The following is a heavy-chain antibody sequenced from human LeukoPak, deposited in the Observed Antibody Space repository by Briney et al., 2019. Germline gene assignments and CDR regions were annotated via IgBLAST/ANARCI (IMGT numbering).Heavy chain of an antibody. D-gene: IGHD1-14*01. CDR3: ARRPHGMDV. V-gene: IGHV3-11*01. CDR2: ISGSETNI. Sequence: AGGSLRLSCAASGFTFRDYFMSWIRRAPGKGLEWVSHISGSETNIYYADSVKGRFTISRGNARNSLYLQMNGLRAEDTAVYYCARRPHGMDVWGQGTTVTVSS. J-gene: IGHJ6*02. CDR1: GFTFRDYF.